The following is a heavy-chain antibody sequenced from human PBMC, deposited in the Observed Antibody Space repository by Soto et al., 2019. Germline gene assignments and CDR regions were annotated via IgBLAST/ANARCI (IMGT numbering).Heavy chain of an antibody. V-gene: IGHV4-31*03. D-gene: IGHD3-10*01. CDR1: GGSISSVGYY. CDR2: IYYSGST. Sequence: SESLSLTCTVSGGSISSVGYYWSWIRQHPGEGLEWIGYIYYSGSTYYNPSLKSRVTISVDTSKNQFSLKLSSVTAADTAVYYCAGGTMVRGVISGYGMDVWGQGTTVTVSS. J-gene: IGHJ6*02. CDR3: AGGTMVRGVISGYGMDV.